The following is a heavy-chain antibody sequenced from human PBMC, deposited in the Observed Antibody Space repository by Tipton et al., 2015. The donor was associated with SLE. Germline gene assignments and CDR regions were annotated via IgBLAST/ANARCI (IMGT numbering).Heavy chain of an antibody. CDR3: ARREGLRYFDWLFHFDY. Sequence: TLSLTCAVYGGSFSGYYWSWIRQPPGKGLEWIGEIYHSGSTNYNPSLKSRVTISVDTSKNQFSLKLSSVTAADTAVYYCARREGLRYFDWLFHFDYWGQGNLVTVSS. J-gene: IGHJ4*02. D-gene: IGHD3-9*01. CDR2: IYHSGST. V-gene: IGHV4-34*01. CDR1: GGSFSGYY.